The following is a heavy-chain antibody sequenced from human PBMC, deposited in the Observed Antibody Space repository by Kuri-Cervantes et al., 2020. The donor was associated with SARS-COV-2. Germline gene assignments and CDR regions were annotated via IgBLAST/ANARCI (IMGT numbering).Heavy chain of an antibody. CDR2: IYHSGST. CDR1: GYSISSGYY. CDR3: ARGQWLGLYFDY. J-gene: IGHJ4*02. V-gene: IGHV4-38-2*01. D-gene: IGHD6-19*01. Sequence: SETLSLTCAVSGYSISSGYYWGWIRQPPGKGLEWIGSIYHSGSTYYNPSLKSRVTISVDTSKNQFSLRLTSVTAADTALYYCARGQWLGLYFDYWGQGILVTVSS.